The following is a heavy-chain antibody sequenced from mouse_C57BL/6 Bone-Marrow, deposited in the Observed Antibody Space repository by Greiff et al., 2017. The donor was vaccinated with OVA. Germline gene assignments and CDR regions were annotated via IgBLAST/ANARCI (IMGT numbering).Heavy chain of an antibody. J-gene: IGHJ1*03. D-gene: IGHD2-1*01. CDR1: GYTFTSYW. Sequence: VQLQQPGAELVMPGASVKLSCKASGYTFTSYWMHWVKQRPGQGLEWIGEIDPSDSYTNYNQKFKGKSTLTVDKSSSTAYMQLSSLTSEDSAVYYCARGDYGNSYWYFDVWGTGTTVTVSS. CDR3: ARGDYGNSYWYFDV. CDR2: IDPSDSYT. V-gene: IGHV1-69*01.